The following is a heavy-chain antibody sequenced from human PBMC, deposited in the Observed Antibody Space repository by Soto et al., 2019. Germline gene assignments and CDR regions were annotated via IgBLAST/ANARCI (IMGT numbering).Heavy chain of an antibody. J-gene: IGHJ4*02. CDR2: IYYSGST. CDR3: ARGGSVVAATSQSYYFDY. D-gene: IGHD2-15*01. Sequence: SETLSPTCTVPGFPLLSYYWSWIRPPPGEGLEWIGYIYYSGSTNYNPSLKSRVTISVDTSKNQFSLKLSSVTAADTAVYYCARGGSVVAATSQSYYFDYWGQGTLVTVSS. V-gene: IGHV4-59*01. CDR1: GFPLLSYY.